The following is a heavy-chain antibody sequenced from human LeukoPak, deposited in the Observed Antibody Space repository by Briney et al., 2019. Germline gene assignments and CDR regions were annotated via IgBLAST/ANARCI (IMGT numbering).Heavy chain of an antibody. Sequence: SETLSLTCAVYGGSFSGYYWSWIRQPPGKGLEWIGEINHSGSINYNPSLKSRVTISVDTSKNQFSLKLSSVTAADTAVYYCARGDRPREIPPLIRKKNAFDIWGQGTMVTVSS. D-gene: IGHD2-8*01. CDR2: INHSGSI. J-gene: IGHJ3*02. CDR3: ARGDRPREIPPLIRKKNAFDI. CDR1: GGSFSGYY. V-gene: IGHV4-34*01.